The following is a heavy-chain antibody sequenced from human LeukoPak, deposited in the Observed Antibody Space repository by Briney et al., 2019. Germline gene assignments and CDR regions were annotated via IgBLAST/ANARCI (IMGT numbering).Heavy chain of an antibody. CDR1: GYTFTSYY. D-gene: IGHD3-3*01. V-gene: IGHV1-46*01. CDR2: INPSGGST. J-gene: IGHJ4*02. Sequence: ASVKVSCKASGYTFTSYYMHWVRQAPGQGLEWMGIINPSGGSTSYAQKFQGRVTMTRDTSTSTVYIELSSLRSEDTAVYYCARDSEIFGSGYWGQGTLVTVSS. CDR3: ARDSEIFGSGY.